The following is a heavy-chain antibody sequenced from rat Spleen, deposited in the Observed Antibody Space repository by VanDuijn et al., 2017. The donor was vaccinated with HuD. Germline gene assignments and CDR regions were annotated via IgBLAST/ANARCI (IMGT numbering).Heavy chain of an antibody. Sequence: EVQLVESGGGLAQPGRSLKLSCAVSGFTFSNYVMAWVRQAPTKGLEWVASISTGGGNTYYRDSVKGRFTISRDNAKNTLYLQMDSLRSEDTATYYCAKEGDGGYSSYPNWFAYWGQGTLVTVSS. D-gene: IGHD1-8*01. CDR1: GFTFSNYV. CDR3: AKEGDGGYSSYPNWFAY. J-gene: IGHJ3*01. V-gene: IGHV5S13*01. CDR2: ISTGGGNT.